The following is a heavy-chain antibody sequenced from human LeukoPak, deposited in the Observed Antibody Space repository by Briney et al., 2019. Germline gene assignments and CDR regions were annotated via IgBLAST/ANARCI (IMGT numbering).Heavy chain of an antibody. CDR1: GFNFSNYW. J-gene: IGHJ4*02. V-gene: IGHV3-74*01. Sequence: GGSLRLSCAASGFNFSNYWMNWVRQAPGKGLVWVSSINSDGSGTIYADSVKGRFTISRDNAKNTLFLQMNSLRGEDTALYYCVRPFDYWGQGTLVTVSS. CDR2: INSDGSGT. CDR3: VRPFDY.